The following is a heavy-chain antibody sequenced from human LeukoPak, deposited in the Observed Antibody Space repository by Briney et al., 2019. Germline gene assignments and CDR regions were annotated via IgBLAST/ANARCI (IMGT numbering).Heavy chain of an antibody. CDR3: ASGEVDTAMVQTQNAFGI. CDR1: GGSISSYY. D-gene: IGHD5-18*01. V-gene: IGHV4-59*01. CDR2: SYYSGST. Sequence: SETLSLTCTVSGGSISSYYWRWIRQPPAKGLEWLGYSYYSGSTNYNPSLKSRVTISVDTSKNQFSLKLSSVTAADTAVYYCASGEVDTAMVQTQNAFGIWGQGTMVTVSS. J-gene: IGHJ3*02.